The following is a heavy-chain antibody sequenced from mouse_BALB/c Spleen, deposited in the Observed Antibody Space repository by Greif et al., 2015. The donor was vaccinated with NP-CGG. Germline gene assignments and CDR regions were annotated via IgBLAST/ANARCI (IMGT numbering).Heavy chain of an antibody. CDR2: IAPGSGST. D-gene: IGHD2-1*01. J-gene: IGHJ3*01. CDR3: AKSRGNSFAY. V-gene: IGHV1S41*01. CDR1: GYTFTSSW. Sequence: DLVKPGASVKLSCKASGYTFTSSWINWIKQRPGQGLEWIGRIAPGSGSTYYNAMFKGKATLTADTSSSTAYNQLSSLSYEDSAGYFCAKSRGNSFAYWGQRTLVTGSA.